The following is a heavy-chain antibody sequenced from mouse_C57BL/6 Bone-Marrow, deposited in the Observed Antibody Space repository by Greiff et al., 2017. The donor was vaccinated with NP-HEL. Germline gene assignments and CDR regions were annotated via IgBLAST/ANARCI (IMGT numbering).Heavy chain of an antibody. D-gene: IGHD2-1*01. J-gene: IGHJ2*01. CDR1: GFNIKDDY. Sequence: VHVKQSGAELVRPGASVKLSCTASGFNIKDDYMHWVKQRPEQGLEWIGWIDPENGDTEYASKFQGKATITADTSSNTAYLQLSSLTSEDTAVYYCTTGGGNPLDYWGQGTTLTVSS. CDR3: TTGGGNPLDY. CDR2: IDPENGDT. V-gene: IGHV14-4*01.